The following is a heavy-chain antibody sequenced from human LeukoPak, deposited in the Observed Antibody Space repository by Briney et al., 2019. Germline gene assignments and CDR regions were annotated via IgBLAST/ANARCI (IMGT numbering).Heavy chain of an antibody. Sequence: GESLKISCKGSGYSFTSYWISWVRQMPGKGLEWMGRIDPSDSYTNYSPPFQGHVTISADKSISTAYLQWSSLKASDTAMYYCARVYGDYAPEYFQHWGQGTLVTVSS. CDR3: ARVYGDYAPEYFQH. CDR2: IDPSDSYT. CDR1: GYSFTSYW. J-gene: IGHJ1*01. V-gene: IGHV5-10-1*01. D-gene: IGHD4-17*01.